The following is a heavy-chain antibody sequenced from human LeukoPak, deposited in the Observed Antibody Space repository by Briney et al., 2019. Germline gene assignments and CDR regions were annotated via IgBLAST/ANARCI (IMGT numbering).Heavy chain of an antibody. D-gene: IGHD2-2*01. V-gene: IGHV1-69*04. CDR3: ARDCSSTSCYPGFDP. J-gene: IGHJ5*02. CDR2: IIPILGIT. Sequence: SVKVSCKASGGTFSSYTINWMRHAPGQGLEWMGRIIPILGITNYAQKFQGRVTITADKPTSTAYMELSSLRSEDTAVYYCARDCSSTSCYPGFDPWGQGTLVTVSS. CDR1: GGTFSSYT.